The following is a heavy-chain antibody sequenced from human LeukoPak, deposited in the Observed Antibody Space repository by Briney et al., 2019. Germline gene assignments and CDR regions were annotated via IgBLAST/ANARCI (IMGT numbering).Heavy chain of an antibody. J-gene: IGHJ6*02. CDR3: AKDPYGGSYYYCGMDV. V-gene: IGHV3-30*18. Sequence: GGSLRLSCAASGFTFSSYGMHWVRQAPGKGLEWVAVISYDGTNKYYADSVKGRFTISRDNSKNTLFLQMSSLRAEDTAVYYCAKDPYGGSYYYCGMDVWGQGTTVTVSS. CDR2: ISYDGTNK. CDR1: GFTFSSYG. D-gene: IGHD4-23*01.